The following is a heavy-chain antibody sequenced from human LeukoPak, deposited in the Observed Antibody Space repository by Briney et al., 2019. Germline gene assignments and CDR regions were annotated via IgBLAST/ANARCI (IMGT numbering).Heavy chain of an antibody. J-gene: IGHJ2*01. CDR1: GGTFSSYA. D-gene: IGHD4-23*01. CDR3: ARPHRSGGNSWYFDL. V-gene: IGHV1-69*04. CDR2: IIPILGIA. Sequence: SVKVSCKASGGTFSSYAISWVRQAPGQGLEWMGRIIPILGIANYAQKFQGRVTITADKSTSTAYMELSSLRSEDTAVYYCARPHRSGGNSWYFDLWGRGTLVTVSS.